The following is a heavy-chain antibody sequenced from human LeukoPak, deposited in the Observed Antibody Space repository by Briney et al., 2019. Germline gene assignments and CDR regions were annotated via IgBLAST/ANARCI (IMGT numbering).Heavy chain of an antibody. CDR3: ARDSAYSGYADFDY. J-gene: IGHJ4*02. V-gene: IGHV1-18*01. D-gene: IGHD5-12*01. Sequence: GASVKVSCKASGFTFTSYGISWVRQAPGQGLEWMGWISAYNGNTNYAQKLQGRVTMTTDTSTSTAYMELGSLRSDDTAVYYCARDSAYSGYADFDYWGQGTLVTVSS. CDR2: ISAYNGNT. CDR1: GFTFTSYG.